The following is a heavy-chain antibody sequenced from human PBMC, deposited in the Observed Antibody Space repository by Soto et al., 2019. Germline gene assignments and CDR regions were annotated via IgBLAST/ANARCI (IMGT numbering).Heavy chain of an antibody. J-gene: IGHJ4*02. CDR2: ISYNEKNK. CDR3: ATDGVEYVVSGLYYFDH. CDR1: GFTLNNYA. Sequence: QVQLVESGGGVVQPGTSLRLSCSASGFTLNNYAMHWVRQVPGKGLEWLAFISYNEKNKYYGDSVRGRFTISRDDSKNTLFLHMNSLRSEDKAVYYCATDGVEYVVSGLYYFDHWGQGTLVTVSS. D-gene: IGHD2-8*02. V-gene: IGHV3-30*04.